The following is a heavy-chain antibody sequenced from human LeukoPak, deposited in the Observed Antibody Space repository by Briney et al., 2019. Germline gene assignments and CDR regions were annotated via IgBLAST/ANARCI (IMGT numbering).Heavy chain of an antibody. CDR1: GGSISGYY. Sequence: PSETLSRTCTVSGGSISGYYWSWIRQPPGKGLEWIGYMFYSGSTNYNPSLKSRVTISVDTSRNQVSLKLNSVTAADTAVYYCARQASSSWYGDWFDPWGQGILVTVSS. V-gene: IGHV4-59*08. J-gene: IGHJ5*02. CDR3: ARQASSSWYGDWFDP. D-gene: IGHD6-13*01. CDR2: MFYSGST.